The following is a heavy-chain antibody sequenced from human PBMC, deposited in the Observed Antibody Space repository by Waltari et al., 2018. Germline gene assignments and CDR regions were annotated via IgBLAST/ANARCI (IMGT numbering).Heavy chain of an antibody. J-gene: IGHJ3*01. D-gene: IGHD2-2*01. CDR1: GGSISSYY. CDR2: IYYSGST. Sequence: QVQLQESGPGLVKPSETLSLTCTVSGGSISSYYWSWIRQPPGKGLEWIGYIYYSGSTNYNPSLKSRVTISVDTSKNQFSLKLHSVNATDTATYYCTSGYQLLRPLDAFGFWGLGTMVTVSS. V-gene: IGHV4-59*08. CDR3: TSGYQLLRPLDAFGF.